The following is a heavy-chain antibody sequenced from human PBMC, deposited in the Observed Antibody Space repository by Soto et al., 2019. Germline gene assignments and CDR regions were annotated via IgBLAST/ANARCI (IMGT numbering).Heavy chain of an antibody. CDR2: INPSSGST. Sequence: GASVKVSCKASGYTFTGYYMHWVRQAPGQGLEWMGRINPSSGSTSYAQKFQGRVTMTRDTSTSTVYMELSSLRSEDTAVYYCARGPVRNHNWFDPWGQGTLVTVSS. CDR3: ARGPVRNHNWFDP. J-gene: IGHJ5*02. CDR1: GYTFTGYY. V-gene: IGHV1-46*01.